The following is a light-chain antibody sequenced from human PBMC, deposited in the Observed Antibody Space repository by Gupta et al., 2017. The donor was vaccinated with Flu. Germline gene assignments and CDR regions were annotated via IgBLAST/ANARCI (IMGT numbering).Light chain of an antibody. CDR3: QSYDKSLSGYVV. CDR1: ISNIGAGHD. J-gene: IGLJ2*01. Sequence: QSVLTQPPSVSGTPGQRVTISCTGNISNIGAGHDVHWYQQFPGTAPKLLIFVNNNRPSGVPDRFSGSKSGASASLAITGLQADDEADYYCQSYDKSLSGYVVFGGGTKLTVL. CDR2: VNN. V-gene: IGLV1-40*01.